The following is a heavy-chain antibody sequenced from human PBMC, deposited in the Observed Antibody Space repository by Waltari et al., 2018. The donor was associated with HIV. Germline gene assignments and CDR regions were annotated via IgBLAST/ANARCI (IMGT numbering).Heavy chain of an antibody. D-gene: IGHD4-17*01. CDR2: IYYTGNT. J-gene: IGHJ4*02. CDR1: GGSIGSNVYH. Sequence: QLRLQESGPRLVKPSATLSLTCSVSGGSIGSNVYHWGWIRQSPGKGLEWIGSIYYTGNTYYKPSLKRRVTISIDTSKNQFSLRLTSVTATDTAIYYCVAQDYSDSVDWWGQGTLVTVFS. CDR3: VAQDYSDSVDW. V-gene: IGHV4-39*07.